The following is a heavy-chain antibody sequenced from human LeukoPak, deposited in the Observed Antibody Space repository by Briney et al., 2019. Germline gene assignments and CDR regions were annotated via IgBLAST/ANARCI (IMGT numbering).Heavy chain of an antibody. CDR2: ISSSSSYI. CDR1: GFTFSSYS. CDR3: ARDRITMVRRFDY. V-gene: IGHV3-21*01. D-gene: IGHD3-10*01. J-gene: IGHJ4*02. Sequence: GGSLRLSCAASGFTFSSYSMNLVRQAPGKGLEWVSSISSSSSYIYYADSVKGRFTISRDNAKNSLYLQMNSLRAEDTAVYYCARDRITMVRRFDYWGQGTLVTVSS.